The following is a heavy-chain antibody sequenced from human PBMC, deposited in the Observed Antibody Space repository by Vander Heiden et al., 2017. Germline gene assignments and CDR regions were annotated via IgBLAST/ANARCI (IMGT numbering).Heavy chain of an antibody. CDR1: GGSFSGYY. CDR2: INHSGST. Sequence: QVQLQQWGAGLLKPSETLSLTCAVYGGSFSGYYWGWIRQPPGKGLEWIGEINHSGSTNYNPSLKSRVTKSVDTSKNQFSLKLSSVTAADTAVYYCARGGYYDSSGYYNEFDYWGQGTLVTVSS. CDR3: ARGGYYDSSGYYNEFDY. J-gene: IGHJ4*02. D-gene: IGHD3-22*01. V-gene: IGHV4-34*01.